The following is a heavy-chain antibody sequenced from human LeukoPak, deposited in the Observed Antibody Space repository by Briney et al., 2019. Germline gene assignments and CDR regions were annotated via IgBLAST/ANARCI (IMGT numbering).Heavy chain of an antibody. Sequence: ASVKVSCKPSGYTFGTHWMHWVRQAPGQGLEWMAIINPSGDFRSYAQKFQGRVTVTRDMSTRAVYMELSDLRLEDTALYYCARDYSGQWEQLTGWWIDPWGQGTLVIVSS. V-gene: IGHV1-46*01. J-gene: IGHJ5*02. CDR3: ARDYSGQWEQLTGWWIDP. D-gene: IGHD1-26*01. CDR2: INPSGDFR. CDR1: GYTFGTHW.